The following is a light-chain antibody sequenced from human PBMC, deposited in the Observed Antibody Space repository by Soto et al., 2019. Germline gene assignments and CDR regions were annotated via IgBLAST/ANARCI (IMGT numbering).Light chain of an antibody. CDR1: QSISSW. CDR2: KAS. V-gene: IGKV1-5*03. J-gene: IGKJ1*01. Sequence: DIQMTQSPSTLSASVGDRVSINCRASQSISSWLAWYQQKPGKAPKLLIYKASTLKSGVPSRFSGSGSGTEFTLTISSLQPDDFATYYCQHYNSYSEEFGQGTKV. CDR3: QHYNSYSEE.